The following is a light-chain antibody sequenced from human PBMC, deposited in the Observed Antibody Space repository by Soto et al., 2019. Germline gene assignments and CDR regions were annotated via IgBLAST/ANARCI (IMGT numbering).Light chain of an antibody. J-gene: IGKJ1*01. CDR2: GAS. V-gene: IGKV3-20*01. Sequence: EIVLTQSPGTLSLSPGERATLSCRASRSVSNNYVAWYQRKTGQAPRLLIYGASSRATDIPRRFSGSGSGADCTLTITRLEPEDFAVYYCQQYGSSPPTFGQGTKVESK. CDR1: RSVSNNY. CDR3: QQYGSSPPT.